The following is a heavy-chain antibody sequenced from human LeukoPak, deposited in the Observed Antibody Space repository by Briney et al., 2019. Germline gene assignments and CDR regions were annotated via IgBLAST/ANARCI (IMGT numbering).Heavy chain of an antibody. V-gene: IGHV3-30*18. CDR1: GFRFSSYG. D-gene: IGHD5/OR15-5a*01. Sequence: QPGGSLRLSCAASGFRFSSYGMHWVRQAPGKGLEWVAVISDDGIKIYYGDSVKGRFTISRDNSKNTLNLQMDSLRADDTAMYYCGKGPGYSVYDNLPHHWGQGTLVTVSS. J-gene: IGHJ5*02. CDR2: ISDDGIKI. CDR3: GKGPGYSVYDNLPHH.